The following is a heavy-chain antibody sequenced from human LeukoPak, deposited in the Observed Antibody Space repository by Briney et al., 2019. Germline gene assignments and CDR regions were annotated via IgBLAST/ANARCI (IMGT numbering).Heavy chain of an antibody. CDR2: INPNSGGT. J-gene: IGHJ4*02. Sequence: ASVTVSFTCSGYTFSVYYMHWVRQAPGQGLEWMGWINPNSGGTNYAQKFQGRVTMTRDTSISTAYMELSRLRADDTAVYYCATEGPVVPAAVDYWGQGTLVTVSS. D-gene: IGHD2-2*01. CDR1: GYTFSVYY. V-gene: IGHV1-2*02. CDR3: ATEGPVVPAAVDY.